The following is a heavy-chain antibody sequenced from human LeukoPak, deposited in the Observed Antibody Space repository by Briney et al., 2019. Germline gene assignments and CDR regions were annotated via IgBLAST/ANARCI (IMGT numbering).Heavy chain of an antibody. D-gene: IGHD6-13*01. CDR3: ASALNSRSSSC. CDR2: FNPESGGT. CDR1: GYRFTDYY. V-gene: IGHV1-2*02. J-gene: IGHJ4*02. Sequence: GASVKVSCKASGYRFTDYYMHWVRQAPGQGLEWMGWFNPESGGTNYAQKFQGRATMTTDTTISTAYMELTRLRSDDTAVYYCASALNSRSSSCWGQGTRVTVSS.